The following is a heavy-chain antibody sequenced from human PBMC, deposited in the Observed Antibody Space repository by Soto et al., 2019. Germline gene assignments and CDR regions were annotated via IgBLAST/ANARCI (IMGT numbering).Heavy chain of an antibody. CDR1: GFSPSTSGVG. CDR2: IYWDDDN. V-gene: IGHV2-5*02. Sequence: SGPTLVNPTQTLTLTCTFSGFSPSTSGVGVGWIRQPPGKALEWLALIYWDDDNRYNPSLKSRLTITRGTSKNQVVLTMTNMDPVDTATYYCAHRLGYCSSTTCYAADNYFDYWGQGTLVTVSS. J-gene: IGHJ4*02. D-gene: IGHD2-2*01. CDR3: AHRLGYCSSTTCYAADNYFDY.